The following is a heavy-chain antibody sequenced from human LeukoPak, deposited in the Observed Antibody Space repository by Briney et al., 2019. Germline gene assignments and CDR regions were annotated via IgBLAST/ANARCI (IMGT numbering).Heavy chain of an antibody. CDR1: GYTFTGYY. CDR3: ARAKYSSSLVY. V-gene: IGHV1-2*02. D-gene: IGHD6-6*01. J-gene: IGHJ4*02. Sequence: ASVKVSCKASGYTFTGYYINWVRQAPGQGLEWMGWITPNSGGTNYAQKFQGRVTMTRDTSISTAYMELSRLRSDDTAVYYCARAKYSSSLVYWGQGTLVTVSS. CDR2: ITPNSGGT.